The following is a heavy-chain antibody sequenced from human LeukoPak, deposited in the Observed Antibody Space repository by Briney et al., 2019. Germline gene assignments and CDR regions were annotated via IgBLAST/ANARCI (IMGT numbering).Heavy chain of an antibody. J-gene: IGHJ2*01. V-gene: IGHV4-39*01. D-gene: IGHD3-22*01. Sequence: SETLSLTCTVSVGSISSSGYYWGWIRQPPGKGLEWIGSIYYTRSTYYNPSLKSRVTISVDTSKNQFSLKLTSVTAADTAVYYCARGVTMIVVVIHDWYFDLWGRGTLVTVSS. CDR3: ARGVTMIVVVIHDWYFDL. CDR1: VGSISSSGYY. CDR2: IYYTRST.